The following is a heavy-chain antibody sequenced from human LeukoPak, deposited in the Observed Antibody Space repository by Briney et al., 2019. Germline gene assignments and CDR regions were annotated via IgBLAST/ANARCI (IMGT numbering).Heavy chain of an antibody. J-gene: IGHJ6*02. CDR3: ARLQKIGRFGEKSYYYYYGMDV. CDR2: IYYSGST. Sequence: PSETLSLTCTVSGGSISSYYWSWIWQPPGKGLEWIGYIYYSGSTNYNPSLKSRVTISVDTSKNQFSLKLSSVTAADTAVYYCARLQKIGRFGEKSYYYYYGMDVWGQGTTVTVSS. V-gene: IGHV4-59*08. CDR1: GGSISSYY. D-gene: IGHD3-10*01.